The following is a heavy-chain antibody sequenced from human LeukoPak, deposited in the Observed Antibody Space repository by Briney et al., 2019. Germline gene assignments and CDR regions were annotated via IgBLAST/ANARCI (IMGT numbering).Heavy chain of an antibody. CDR1: GYSFTTYG. J-gene: IGHJ4*02. CDR3: ARALYHTFDY. Sequence: ASVKVSCKASGYSFTTYGISWVRQAPGQGLEWMGWISANNNNTDNVQKLQGRVTMTTDTSTSTAYMELRSLRSDDTAVYYWARALYHTFDYWGQGTLVTVSS. CDR2: ISANNNNT. D-gene: IGHD2-2*01. V-gene: IGHV1-18*01.